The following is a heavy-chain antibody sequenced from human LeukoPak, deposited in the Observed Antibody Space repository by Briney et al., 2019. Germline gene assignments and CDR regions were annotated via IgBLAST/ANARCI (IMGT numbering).Heavy chain of an antibody. CDR2: ISWNSGSI. V-gene: IGHV3-9*01. CDR1: GFTFDDYA. Sequence: GGSLRLSCAASGFTFDDYAMHWVRQAPGKGLEWVSGISWNSGSIGYADSVKGRFIISRDNAKNSLYLQMNSLRPEDTALYYCTKDKRATPYHFDSWGQGTLVTVSS. CDR3: TKDKRATPYHFDS. D-gene: IGHD2-15*01. J-gene: IGHJ4*02.